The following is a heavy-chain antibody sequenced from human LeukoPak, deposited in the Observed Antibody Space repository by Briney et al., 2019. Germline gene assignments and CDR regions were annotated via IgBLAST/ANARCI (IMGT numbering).Heavy chain of an antibody. Sequence: SQTLSLACDISGDSVSSNSAAWIWIRQSPSRGLEWLGRPYYRSEWYNDYSVSVKSRITINPDTSKNQFSLQLNSVTPEDTAVYYCARGGYYGSGSFYSTQTSVFDYWGQGTLVTVSS. CDR2: PYYRSEWYN. D-gene: IGHD3-10*01. J-gene: IGHJ4*02. CDR1: GDSVSSNSAA. CDR3: ARGGYYGSGSFYSTQTSVFDY. V-gene: IGHV6-1*01.